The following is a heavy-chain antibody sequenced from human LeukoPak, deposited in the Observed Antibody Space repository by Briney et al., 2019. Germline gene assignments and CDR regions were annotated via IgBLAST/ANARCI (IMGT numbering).Heavy chain of an antibody. CDR2: IWYDGSNK. Sequence: PGRSLRLSCAASGFTFSSYGMHWVRQAPGKGLEWVAVIWYDGSNKYYADSVKGRFTISRDNSENTLYLQMNSLRAEDTAVYYCAKALWVGATYFDYWGQGTLVTVSS. J-gene: IGHJ4*02. V-gene: IGHV3-33*06. CDR3: AKALWVGATYFDY. CDR1: GFTFSSYG. D-gene: IGHD1-26*01.